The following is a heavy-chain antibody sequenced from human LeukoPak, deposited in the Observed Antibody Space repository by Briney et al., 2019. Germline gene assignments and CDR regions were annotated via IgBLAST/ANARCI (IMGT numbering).Heavy chain of an antibody. V-gene: IGHV4-34*01. J-gene: IGHJ4*02. CDR1: GGSFSGYY. CDR2: INHSGST. CDR3: ARGGTPDY. D-gene: IGHD1-26*01. Sequence: PSETLSLTCAVYGGSFSGYYWSWIRQPPGKGLEWIGEINHSGSTNYNPSLKSRVTISVDTSKNQFSLKLSSVTAADTAVHYCARGGTPDYWGQGNLVTVSS.